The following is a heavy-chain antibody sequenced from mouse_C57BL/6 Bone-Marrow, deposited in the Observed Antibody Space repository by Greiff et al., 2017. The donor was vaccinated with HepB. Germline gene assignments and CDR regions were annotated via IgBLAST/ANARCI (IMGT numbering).Heavy chain of an antibody. V-gene: IGHV1-63*01. CDR3: ARSREWYFDV. J-gene: IGHJ1*03. CDR2: IYPGGGYT. Sequence: VQLQQSGAELVRPGTSVKMSCMASGYTFTNYWIGWAKQRPGHGLEWIGDIYPGGGYTNYNDKFKGKGTLTADKSTSTAYMQFSSLTSEDSAIYYCARSREWYFDVWGTGTTVTVSS. CDR1: GYTFTNYW.